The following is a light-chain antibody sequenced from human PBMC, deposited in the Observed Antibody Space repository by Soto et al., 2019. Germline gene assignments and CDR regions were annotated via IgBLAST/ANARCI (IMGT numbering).Light chain of an antibody. CDR2: GAS. V-gene: IGKV3-15*01. Sequence: ETVMTQSEATLSVSPEERATLSCRASQSIHTNLAWYQQKPGQPPRLLIYGASTRVTGIPTRFSGSGSGTEFTLTISSLQSEDFAVYYCQHYNNWPRTFGQGTKVEIK. J-gene: IGKJ1*01. CDR1: QSIHTN. CDR3: QHYNNWPRT.